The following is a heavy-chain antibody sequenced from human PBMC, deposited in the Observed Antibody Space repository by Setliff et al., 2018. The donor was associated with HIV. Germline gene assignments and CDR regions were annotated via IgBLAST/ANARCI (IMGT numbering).Heavy chain of an antibody. D-gene: IGHD4-4*01. Sequence: SVKVSCKASGTSFHSYAFSWVRQAPGQGLEWMGGIIPLFGSANYAQKFQGRVTITADESTSTVYMEVSGLRFEDTAVYFCAKDGPTVIEGSYMDVWGKVTTVTVSS. CDR2: IIPLFGSA. J-gene: IGHJ6*03. V-gene: IGHV1-69*13. CDR3: AKDGPTVIEGSYMDV. CDR1: GTSFHSYA.